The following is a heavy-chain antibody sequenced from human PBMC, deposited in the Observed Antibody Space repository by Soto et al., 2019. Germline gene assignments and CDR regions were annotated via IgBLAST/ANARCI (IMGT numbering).Heavy chain of an antibody. V-gene: IGHV3-23*01. CDR1: GFTFSSYA. D-gene: IGHD4-17*01. CDR3: AKCLVDGDYPPDYYGMDV. J-gene: IGHJ6*02. CDR2: ISGSGGST. Sequence: EVQLLESGGGLVQPGGSLRLSCAASGFTFSSYAMSWVRQAPGKGLEWVSAISGSGGSTYYADSVKGRFTISRDNSKNTLYLQMNSLRAEDTAVYYCAKCLVDGDYPPDYYGMDVWGQGTTVTVSS.